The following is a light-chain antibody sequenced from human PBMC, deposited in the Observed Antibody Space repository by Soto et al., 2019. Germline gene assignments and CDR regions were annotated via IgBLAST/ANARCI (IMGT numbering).Light chain of an antibody. Sequence: QSVLTQPPSASGTPGQGATISCSGSTSNIGSNYVYWYQQLPGTAPKLLIYRNNQRPSGVPDRFSGSKSGTSASLAISGLRSDDEADYFCATWDDSLSGFYVFGTGTKVTVL. CDR2: RNN. V-gene: IGLV1-47*01. CDR1: TSNIGSNY. J-gene: IGLJ1*01. CDR3: ATWDDSLSGFYV.